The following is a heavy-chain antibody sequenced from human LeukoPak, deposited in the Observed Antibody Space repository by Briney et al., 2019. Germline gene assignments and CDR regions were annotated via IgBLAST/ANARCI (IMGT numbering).Heavy chain of an antibody. D-gene: IGHD3-22*01. CDR1: GYTFSGHY. Sequence: ASVKVSCKASGYTFSGHYLHWVRQAPGQGLEWMGRINPNTGVTQYTENFQGRVTMTEDTSTDTAYMELSSLRSEDTAVYYCATVGLIKPEYYDRSGYYYRRVLSPLDYWGQGTQVTVSS. CDR3: ATVGLIKPEYYDRSGYYYRRVLSPLDY. J-gene: IGHJ4*02. CDR2: INPNTGVT. V-gene: IGHV1-2*06.